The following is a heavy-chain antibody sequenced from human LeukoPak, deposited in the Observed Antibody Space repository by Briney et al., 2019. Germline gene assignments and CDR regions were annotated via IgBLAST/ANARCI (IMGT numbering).Heavy chain of an antibody. Sequence: SETLSLTCAVYGGSFSGYYWSWIRQPPGKGLEWIGEINHSGSTNYNPSPKSRVTISVDKSKNQFSLKLSSVTAADTAVYYCAREGCSGGSCYAPDWGQGTLVTVSS. J-gene: IGHJ4*02. CDR1: GGSFSGYY. CDR3: AREGCSGGSCYAPD. V-gene: IGHV4-34*01. D-gene: IGHD2-15*01. CDR2: INHSGST.